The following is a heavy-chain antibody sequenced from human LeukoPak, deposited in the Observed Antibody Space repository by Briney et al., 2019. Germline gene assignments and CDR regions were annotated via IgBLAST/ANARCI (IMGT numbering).Heavy chain of an antibody. J-gene: IGHJ4*02. D-gene: IGHD3-3*01. CDR2: ISAYNGNT. CDR3: ARGGERITIFGVVITHNDY. CDR1: GYTFTSYG. Sequence: ASVKVSCKASGYTFTSYGISWVRQAPGQGLEWMGWISAYNGNTNYAQKLQGRVTMTTDTSTSTAYMELRSLRSDDTAVYYCARGGERITIFGVVITHNDYWDQGTLVTVSS. V-gene: IGHV1-18*01.